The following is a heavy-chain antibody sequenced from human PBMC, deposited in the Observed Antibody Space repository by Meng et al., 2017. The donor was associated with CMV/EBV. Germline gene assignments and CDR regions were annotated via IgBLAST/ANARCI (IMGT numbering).Heavy chain of an antibody. J-gene: IGHJ4*02. CDR2: IPYDGSNK. D-gene: IGHD2-2*01. Sequence: GGSLRLSCAASGFTFSSYAMHWVRQAPGKGLEWVAVIPYDGSNKYYADSVKGRFTISRDNSKNTLYLQMNSLRAEDTAVYYCARGLRLGKYQLLRGASGDYWGQGTLVTVSS. CDR3: ARGLRLGKYQLLRGASGDY. V-gene: IGHV3-30-3*01. CDR1: GFTFSSYA.